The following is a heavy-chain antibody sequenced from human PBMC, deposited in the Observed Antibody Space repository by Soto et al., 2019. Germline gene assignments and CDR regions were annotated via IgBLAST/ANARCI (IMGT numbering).Heavy chain of an antibody. CDR3: AKDLNFAMVRGEDWFDP. V-gene: IGHV3-30*18. D-gene: IGHD3-10*01. J-gene: IGHJ5*02. CDR2: ISYDGSNK. CDR1: GFTFSSYG. Sequence: GGSLRLSCAASGFTFSSYGMHWVRQAPGKGLEWVAVISYDGSNKYYADSVKGRFTISRDNSKNTLYLQMNSLRAEDTAVYYCAKDLNFAMVRGEDWFDPWGQGTLVTVSS.